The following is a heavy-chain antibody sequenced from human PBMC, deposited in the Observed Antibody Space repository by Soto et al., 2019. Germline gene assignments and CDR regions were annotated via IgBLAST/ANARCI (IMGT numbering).Heavy chain of an antibody. CDR2: IYYSGST. CDR3: ARRRSVFHGMDV. V-gene: IGHV4-31*03. CDR1: GGSISSGDYY. J-gene: IGHJ6*02. Sequence: SETLSLTCTVSGGSISSGDYYWSWIRQHPGKGLEWIGYIYYSGSTYYNPSLKSRVTISVDTSKNQFSLKLSSVTAADTVVYYCARRRSVFHGMDVWGQGTTVTSP.